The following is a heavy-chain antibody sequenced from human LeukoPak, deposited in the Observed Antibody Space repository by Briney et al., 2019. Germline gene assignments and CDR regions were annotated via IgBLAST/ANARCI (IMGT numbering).Heavy chain of an antibody. Sequence: SETLSLTCAVYGGSFSGYYWSWIRQPPGKGLEWIGEINHSGSTNYNPSLKSRVTISVDTSKNQFSLKLSSVTAADMAVYYCARHRCSGGSCYTVFSRKPYNWFDPWGQGTLVTVSS. D-gene: IGHD2-15*01. V-gene: IGHV4-34*01. J-gene: IGHJ5*02. CDR2: INHSGST. CDR1: GGSFSGYY. CDR3: ARHRCSGGSCYTVFSRKPYNWFDP.